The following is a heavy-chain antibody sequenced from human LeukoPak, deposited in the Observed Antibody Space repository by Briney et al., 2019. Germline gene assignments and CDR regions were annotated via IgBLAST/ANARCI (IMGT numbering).Heavy chain of an antibody. CDR2: ISKSGTYI. D-gene: IGHD2-2*01. CDR3: AREVLIVVEPAANTIDY. J-gene: IGHJ4*02. CDR1: GFTFRDYT. Sequence: GGSLRLSCAASGFTFRDYTMNWVRQAPGKGLEWVSAISKSGTYIKYADSVKGRFTVSRDNAKNSLFLQMNSLRVEDTTVYFCAREVLIVVEPAANTIDYWGQGTRVTVSS. V-gene: IGHV3-21*01.